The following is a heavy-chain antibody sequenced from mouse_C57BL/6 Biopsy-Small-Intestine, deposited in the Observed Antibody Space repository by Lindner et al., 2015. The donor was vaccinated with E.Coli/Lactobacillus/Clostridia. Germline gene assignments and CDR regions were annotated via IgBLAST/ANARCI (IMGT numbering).Heavy chain of an antibody. Sequence: VQLQESGAELVKPGASVKLSCTASGFNIKDYYMHWVKQRTEQGLEWIGGIDPEDGETKYAPKFQDKATITADTSSNTAYLHLSSLTSEDTAVYYCTRTYYFDYWGQGTTLTVSS. CDR3: TRTYYFDY. CDR1: GFNIKDYY. V-gene: IGHV14-2*01. J-gene: IGHJ2*01. CDR2: IDPEDGET.